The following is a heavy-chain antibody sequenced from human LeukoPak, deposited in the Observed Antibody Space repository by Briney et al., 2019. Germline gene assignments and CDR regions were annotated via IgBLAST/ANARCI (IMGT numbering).Heavy chain of an antibody. Sequence: SETLSLTCTVSGGSLSSSSYYWGWIRQPPGKGLEWIGSIYYSGSTYYNPSLKSRVTISVDTSKNQFSLKLSSVTAADTAVYYCAKSTYYYDTFVNAFDLWGQGTVVTVSS. CDR1: GGSLSSSSYY. CDR2: IYYSGST. CDR3: AKSTYYYDTFVNAFDL. V-gene: IGHV4-39*07. J-gene: IGHJ3*01. D-gene: IGHD3-22*01.